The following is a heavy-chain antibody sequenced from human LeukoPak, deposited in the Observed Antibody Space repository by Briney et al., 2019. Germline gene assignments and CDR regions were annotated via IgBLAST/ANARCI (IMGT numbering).Heavy chain of an antibody. CDR2: IYSGGST. Sequence: GGSLRLSCAASGFTVSSNYMSWVPQAPGKGLEWVSVIYSGGSTYYADSVKGRFTISRDNSKNTLYLQMNSLRAEDTAVYYCAKGTYCSGGSCYPRELGYWGQGTLVTVSS. V-gene: IGHV3-66*02. D-gene: IGHD2-15*01. J-gene: IGHJ4*02. CDR1: GFTVSSNY. CDR3: AKGTYCSGGSCYPRELGY.